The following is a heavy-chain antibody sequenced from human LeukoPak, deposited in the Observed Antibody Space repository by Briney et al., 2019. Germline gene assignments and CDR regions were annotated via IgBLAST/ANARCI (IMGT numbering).Heavy chain of an antibody. CDR3: AQDSREIGGAFDI. Sequence: SETLSLTCAVYGGSFSGYYWSWIRQPPGKGLEWIGEINHSGSTNYNPSLKSRVTISVDTSKNQFSLKLSSVTAADTAVYYCAQDSREIGGAFDIWGQGTMVTVSS. V-gene: IGHV4-34*01. CDR1: GGSFSGYY. CDR2: INHSGST. J-gene: IGHJ3*02. D-gene: IGHD3-22*01.